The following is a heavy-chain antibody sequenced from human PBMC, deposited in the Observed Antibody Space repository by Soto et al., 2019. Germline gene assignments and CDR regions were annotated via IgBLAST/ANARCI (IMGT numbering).Heavy chain of an antibody. CDR3: AKVTDCSSTSCYTTYGMDV. Sequence: GGSLRLSCAASGFTFSSYGMHWVRQAPGKGLEWVAVISYDGSNKYYADSVKGRFTISRDNSKNTLYLQMNSLRAEDTAVHYCAKVTDCSSTSCYTTYGMDVWGQGTTVTVSS. J-gene: IGHJ6*02. CDR1: GFTFSSYG. D-gene: IGHD2-2*02. V-gene: IGHV3-30*18. CDR2: ISYDGSNK.